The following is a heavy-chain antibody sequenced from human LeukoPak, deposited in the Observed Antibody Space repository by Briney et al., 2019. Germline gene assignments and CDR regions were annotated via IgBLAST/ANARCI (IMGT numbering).Heavy chain of an antibody. V-gene: IGHV3-30*18. CDR1: GFTFSSCK. CDR2: ISYDGSIE. J-gene: IGHJ4*02. D-gene: IGHD5-24*01. Sequence: GGSLRLSCAASGFTFSSCKMHWVRQAPGKGLEWVAVISYDGSIEYYVDSVKGRFTISRDNSKNTLFLQMNSLRAEDTAVYYCAKAGDGYNESNYWGQGTRVTVSS. CDR3: AKAGDGYNESNY.